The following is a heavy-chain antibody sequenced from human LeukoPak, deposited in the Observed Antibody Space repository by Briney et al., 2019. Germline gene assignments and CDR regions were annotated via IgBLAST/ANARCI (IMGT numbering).Heavy chain of an antibody. CDR1: GFTFSSYA. V-gene: IGHV3-23*01. D-gene: IGHD3-9*01. CDR2: ISGSGGRT. Sequence: RGSLRLSSAAPGFTFSSYAMSWVPAAPGKRLEWGSAISGSGGRTYYAASVKGRLTICSDNSKNTLYLQMNSLRAEDTAVYYCASMRVLRYFNWLLHYWGQGTLVTVSS. J-gene: IGHJ4*02. CDR3: ASMRVLRYFNWLLHY.